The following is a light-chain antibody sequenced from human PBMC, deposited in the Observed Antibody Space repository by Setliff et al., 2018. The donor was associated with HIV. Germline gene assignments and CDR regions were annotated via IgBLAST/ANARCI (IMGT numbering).Light chain of an antibody. CDR3: SPYTSISTEV. CDR2: EVN. J-gene: IGLJ1*01. V-gene: IGLV2-18*02. CDR1: SSDVGSYNR. Sequence: QSALTQPPSVSGSPGQSVTISCTGTSSDVGSYNRVSWYQQPPGTAPKLMIYEVNNRPSGVPDRFSGSKSGNTASLTISGLQAEDEADYYCSPYTSISTEVFGNGTKVTVL.